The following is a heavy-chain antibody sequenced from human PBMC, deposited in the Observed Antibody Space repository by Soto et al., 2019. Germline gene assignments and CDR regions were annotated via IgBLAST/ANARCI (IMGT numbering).Heavy chain of an antibody. CDR2: IYSGGST. Sequence: GGSLRLSCAASGFTVSSNYMSWVRQAPGKGLEWVSVIYSGGSTYYADSVKGRFTISRDNSKNTLYLQMNSLRAEDTAVYYCARDENYYDRSGYYPDSGQGTLVTVSS. V-gene: IGHV3-53*01. J-gene: IGHJ4*02. D-gene: IGHD3-22*01. CDR3: ARDENYYDRSGYYPD. CDR1: GFTVSSNY.